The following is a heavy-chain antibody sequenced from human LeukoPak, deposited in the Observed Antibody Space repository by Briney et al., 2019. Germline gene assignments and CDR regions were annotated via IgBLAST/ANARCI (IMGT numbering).Heavy chain of an antibody. Sequence: GGSLRLSCAASGFTFSSYAMSWVRQAPGKGLEWVSAISDSGGSTYYADSVKGRFTISRDNSKNTLYLQMNSLRAEDTAVYYCAKDNSGYDSYGGRYYFDYWGQGTLVTVSS. CDR1: GFTFSSYA. CDR3: AKDNSGYDSYGGRYYFDY. D-gene: IGHD5-12*01. CDR2: ISDSGGST. V-gene: IGHV3-23*01. J-gene: IGHJ4*02.